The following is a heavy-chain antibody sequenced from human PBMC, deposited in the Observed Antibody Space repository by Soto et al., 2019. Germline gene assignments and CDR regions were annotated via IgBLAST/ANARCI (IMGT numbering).Heavy chain of an antibody. V-gene: IGHV3-48*03. D-gene: IGHD6-19*01. J-gene: IGHJ4*02. CDR3: ARDRDSGEWYAAFAY. CDR2: IGRSDSTI. CDR1: GFTFSNYE. Sequence: GGSLRLSCEASGFTFSNYEMNWVRQAPGKGLEWISYIGRSDSTIYYADSVKGRFTISRDNAKNSLYLQMNSLRAEDTAVYYCARDRDSGEWYAAFAYWGQGTLVTVSS.